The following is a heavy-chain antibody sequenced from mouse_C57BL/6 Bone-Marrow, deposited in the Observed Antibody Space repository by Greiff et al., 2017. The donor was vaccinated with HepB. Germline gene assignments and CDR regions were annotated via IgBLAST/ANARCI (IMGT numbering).Heavy chain of an antibody. CDR1: GYTFTSYW. Sequence: VKLQQPGAELVKPGASVKMSCKASGYTFTSYWITWVKQRPGQGLEWIGDIYPGSGSTNYNEKFKSKATLTVDTSSSTAYMQLSSLTSEDSAVYYCARPPSMVSYAMDYWGQGTSVTVSS. J-gene: IGHJ4*01. CDR2: IYPGSGST. CDR3: ARPPSMVSYAMDY. V-gene: IGHV1-55*01. D-gene: IGHD2-9*01.